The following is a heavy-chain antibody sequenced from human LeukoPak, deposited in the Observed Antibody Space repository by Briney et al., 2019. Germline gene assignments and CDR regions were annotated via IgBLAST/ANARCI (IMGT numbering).Heavy chain of an antibody. J-gene: IGHJ4*02. V-gene: IGHV3-23*01. D-gene: IGHD3-16*02. CDR3: AKDHGMITFGGVIVPEYYFDY. Sequence: GGSLRLSCAASGFTFSSYAMSWVRQAPGKGLEWVSAISGSGGSTYYADSVKGRFTISRDNSKNTLYLQMNSLRAEDTAVYYYAKDHGMITFGGVIVPEYYFDYWGQGTLVTVSS. CDR2: ISGSGGST. CDR1: GFTFSSYA.